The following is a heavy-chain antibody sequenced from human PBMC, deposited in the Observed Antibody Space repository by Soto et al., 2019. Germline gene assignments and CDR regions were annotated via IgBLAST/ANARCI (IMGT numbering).Heavy chain of an antibody. J-gene: IGHJ5*02. Sequence: QVQLVQSGAEVKKPESSVKVSCKTSGGTFVRHVISWVRQAPGQGPEWMGKINPLSGIPNYAQKFQDRVTFNADTDSSTAYMELSSLRSDDTAVYYCAAPACAATWCSPSHNLDPWGQGTLVTVSS. CDR3: AAPACAATWCSPSHNLDP. V-gene: IGHV1-69*09. D-gene: IGHD2-2*01. CDR2: INPLSGIP. CDR1: GGTFVRHV.